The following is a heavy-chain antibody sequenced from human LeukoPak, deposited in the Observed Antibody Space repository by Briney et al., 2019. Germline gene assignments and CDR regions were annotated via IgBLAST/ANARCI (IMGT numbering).Heavy chain of an antibody. Sequence: ASVKVSCKASGYTFTSYDINWVRQATGQGLEWMGWMNTNSGNTDYAQKFQGRVTMTRNTSITTASVELSSLRSEDTAVYYCARSLHSSFDYWGQGTLVTVSS. CDR1: GYTFTSYD. D-gene: IGHD3-22*01. J-gene: IGHJ4*02. V-gene: IGHV1-8*01. CDR3: ARSLHSSFDY. CDR2: MNTNSGNT.